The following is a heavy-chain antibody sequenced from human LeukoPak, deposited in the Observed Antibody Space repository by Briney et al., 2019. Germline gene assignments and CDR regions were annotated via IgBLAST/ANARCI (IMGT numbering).Heavy chain of an antibody. CDR1: GGTFSSYS. CDR2: IMPLFNTA. J-gene: IGHJ6*03. CDR3: ARVDRYHYYLDV. Sequence: SVKVSCKASGGTFSSYSITWVRQAPGQGLEWMGGIMPLFNTANYAQQFQGRVTITTDESTSTAYMELSSLRFEDTAMYYCARVDRYHYYLDVWGKGTTVTVS. V-gene: IGHV1-69*05.